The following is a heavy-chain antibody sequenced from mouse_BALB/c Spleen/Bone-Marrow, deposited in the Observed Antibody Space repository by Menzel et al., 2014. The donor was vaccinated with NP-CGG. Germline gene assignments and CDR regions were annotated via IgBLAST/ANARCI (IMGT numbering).Heavy chain of an antibody. CDR1: GYTFTSYW. V-gene: IGHV1-7*01. Sequence: VHLVESGAELAKPGASVKMSCKASGYTFTSYWIHWIKQRPGQGLEWLGYINPSTGYTEYNQKFKDKATLTADKSSSTAYMQLTSLTSDTSAVYYCARFYDCYYLPLDYWGQGTTLTVSS. CDR2: INPSTGYT. CDR3: ARFYDCYYLPLDY. J-gene: IGHJ2*01. D-gene: IGHD2-3*01.